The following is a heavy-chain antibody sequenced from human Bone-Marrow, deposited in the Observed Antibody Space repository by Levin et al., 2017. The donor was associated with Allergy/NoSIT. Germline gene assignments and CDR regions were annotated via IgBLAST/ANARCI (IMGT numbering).Heavy chain of an antibody. CDR3: AKGGTSGNYAPYNWFDP. Sequence: GESLKISCAASGFTFSSYGMNWVRQSPGKGLEWVSGISGSGGGTYYADSVKGRFTISRDNSKNTLYLQMNSLRAEDTALYYCAKGGTSGNYAPYNWFDPWSQGTLVTVSS. CDR1: GFTFSSYG. J-gene: IGHJ5*02. CDR2: ISGSGGGT. D-gene: IGHD3-22*01. V-gene: IGHV3-23*01.